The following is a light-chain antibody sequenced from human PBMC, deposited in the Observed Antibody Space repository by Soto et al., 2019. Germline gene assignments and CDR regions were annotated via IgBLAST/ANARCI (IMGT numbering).Light chain of an antibody. CDR2: DVT. J-gene: IGLJ3*02. CDR3: CSHAGGSSWV. CDR1: SGDVGAYDR. V-gene: IGLV2-11*01. Sequence: QSALTQPRSVPGSPGQSVTISCTGTSGDVGAYDRVSWYQHHPTKAPKLIIYDVTNRPSGVPYRFSGSKSGSTASLTISGLQAEDEADYYCCSHAGGSSWVFGGGTKVTVL.